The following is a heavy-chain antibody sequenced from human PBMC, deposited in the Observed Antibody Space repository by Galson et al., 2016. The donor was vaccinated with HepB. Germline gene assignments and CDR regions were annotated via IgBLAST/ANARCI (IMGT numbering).Heavy chain of an antibody. V-gene: IGHV1-69*13. D-gene: IGHD1-26*01. Sequence: SVKVSCKASGGTFSSYAISWVRQAPGQGLEWMGGITPIFGTTNYAQRFQGRITITADESTSTAYMELRSLRSEDTAVYYCARDSAVGATEFYFGMDVWGQGTTVTVSS. CDR2: ITPIFGTT. CDR1: GGTFSSYA. J-gene: IGHJ6*02. CDR3: ARDSAVGATEFYFGMDV.